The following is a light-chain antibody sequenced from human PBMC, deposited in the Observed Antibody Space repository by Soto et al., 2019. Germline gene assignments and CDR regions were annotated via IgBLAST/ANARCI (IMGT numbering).Light chain of an antibody. CDR1: QTISTY. Sequence: DIQMTQSPSSLFASVGDRVTITCRASQTISTYLNWYQQRPGKAPNLLIYASSSLQSGVPPRFSGGGSGTDFTLTISSLQPEDFATYYCQQTYSIPITFGQGTRLEIK. J-gene: IGKJ5*01. CDR3: QQTYSIPIT. V-gene: IGKV1-39*01. CDR2: ASS.